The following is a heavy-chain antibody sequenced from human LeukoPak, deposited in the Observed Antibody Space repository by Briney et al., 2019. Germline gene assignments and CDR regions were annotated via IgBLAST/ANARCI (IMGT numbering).Heavy chain of an antibody. CDR1: GGSISSSSYY. V-gene: IGHV4-39*01. CDR3: ARQLGDGYNLVYWFDP. Sequence: PSETLSLTCTVSGGSISSSSYYWGRIRQSPGKGVEWIGSVYYTGSTQDNPSLKGRVTISEDTSKNQFSLKLTSVTAEDTAVYYCARQLGDGYNLVYWFDPWGQGTLVTVSS. D-gene: IGHD5-24*01. J-gene: IGHJ5*02. CDR2: VYYTGST.